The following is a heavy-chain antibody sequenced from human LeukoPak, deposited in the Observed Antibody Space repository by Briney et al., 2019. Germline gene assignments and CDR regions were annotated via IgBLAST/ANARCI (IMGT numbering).Heavy chain of an antibody. Sequence: ASVKVSCKASGYTLTGYYMHWVRQAPGQGLEWMGWINPNSGGTNYAQKFQGRVTMTRDTSISTAYMELSRLRSDDTAVYYCARVRPSKFLRQGNWFDPWGQGTLVTVSS. V-gene: IGHV1-2*02. CDR1: GYTLTGYY. CDR3: ARVRPSKFLRQGNWFDP. D-gene: IGHD2/OR15-2a*01. J-gene: IGHJ5*02. CDR2: INPNSGGT.